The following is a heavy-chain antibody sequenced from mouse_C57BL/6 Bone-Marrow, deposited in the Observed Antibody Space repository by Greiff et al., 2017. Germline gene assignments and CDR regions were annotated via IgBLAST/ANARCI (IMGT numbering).Heavy chain of an antibody. CDR2: INPNNGGT. J-gene: IGHJ2*01. CDR3: ARDPRTRTRLGYYFDD. CDR1: GYTFTDYN. V-gene: IGHV1-22*01. D-gene: IGHD2-14*01. Sequence: EVQLQQSGPELVKPGASVKMSCKASGYTFTDYNMHWVKQSHGKSLEWIGYINPNNGGTSYNQKFKGKATLTVNKSSSTAYMELRSLTSEDSAVYYCARDPRTRTRLGYYFDDWGQGTTLTVSS.